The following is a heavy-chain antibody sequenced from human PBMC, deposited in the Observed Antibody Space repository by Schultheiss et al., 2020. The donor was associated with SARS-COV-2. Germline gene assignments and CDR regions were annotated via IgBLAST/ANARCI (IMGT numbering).Heavy chain of an antibody. V-gene: IGHV4-61*01. CDR2: ISDSGST. CDR1: GGSVTSASDH. Sequence: SETLSLTCTVSGGSVTSASDHWSWIRQPPGKGLEWIGYISDSGSTNYNPSLKSRVTISVDTSKNQFSLKLSSVTAADTAVYYCARGRDTAMDEINWFDPWGQGTLVTVSS. D-gene: IGHD5-18*01. J-gene: IGHJ5*02. CDR3: ARGRDTAMDEINWFDP.